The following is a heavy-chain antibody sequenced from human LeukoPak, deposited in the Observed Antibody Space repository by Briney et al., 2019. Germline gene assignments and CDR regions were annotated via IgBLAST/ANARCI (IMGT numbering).Heavy chain of an antibody. CDR3: ARSRGTYPGFLDY. V-gene: IGHV1-46*01. CDR2: INPSGGST. Sequence: GASVKVSCKASGYTFTSYYMHWVRQAPGQGLEWMGIINPSGGSTTHAQKFQGRVTMTRDMSTSTVYMELSSLRSEDTAVFYCARSRGTYPGFLDYWGQGTLVTVSS. D-gene: IGHD1-26*01. CDR1: GYTFTSYY. J-gene: IGHJ4*02.